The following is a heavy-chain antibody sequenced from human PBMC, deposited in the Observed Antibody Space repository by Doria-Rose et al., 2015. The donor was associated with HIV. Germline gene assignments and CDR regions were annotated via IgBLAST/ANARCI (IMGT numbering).Heavy chain of an antibody. CDR3: ARGGSGSYPPRDSPLRY. CDR2: ISSSGSTI. Sequence: PGKGLEWVSYISSSGSTIYYADSVKGRFTISRDNAKNSLYLQMNSLRAEDTAVYYCARGGSGSYPPRDSPLRYWGQGTLVTVSS. V-gene: IGHV3-11*04. J-gene: IGHJ4*02. D-gene: IGHD1-26*01.